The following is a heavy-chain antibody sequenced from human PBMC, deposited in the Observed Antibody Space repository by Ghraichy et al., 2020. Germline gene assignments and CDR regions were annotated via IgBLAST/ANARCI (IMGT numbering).Heavy chain of an antibody. CDR1: GFTFSSYG. V-gene: IGHV3-30*18. J-gene: IGHJ4*02. Sequence: GGSLRLSCAASGFTFSSYGMHWVRQAPGKGLEWVAVISYDGSNKYYADSVKGRFTISRDNSKNTLYLQMNSLRAEDTAVYYCAKRWGQYHGDFDYWGQGTLVTVSS. D-gene: IGHD3-16*01. CDR2: ISYDGSNK. CDR3: AKRWGQYHGDFDY.